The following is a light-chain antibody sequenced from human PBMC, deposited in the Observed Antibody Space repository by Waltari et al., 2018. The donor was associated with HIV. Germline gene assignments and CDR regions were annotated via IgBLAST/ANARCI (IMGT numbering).Light chain of an antibody. CDR1: WSNIEFTY. V-gene: IGLV1-47*02. CDR2: NNN. CDR3: GAWDDSLSAWV. Sequence: QSVLTQPPSASGTPGPRIIISCSGGWSNIEFTYVHWFQHLPGTAPTLLIQNNNQRTSGVPDRFSASKSGTSASLAIRGLRSEDEADYYCGAWDDSLSAWVFGGGTKLSVL. J-gene: IGLJ3*02.